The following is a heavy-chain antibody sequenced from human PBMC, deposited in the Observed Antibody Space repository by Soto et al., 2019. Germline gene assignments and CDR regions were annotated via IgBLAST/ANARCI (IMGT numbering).Heavy chain of an antibody. D-gene: IGHD4-4*01. CDR1: GFTFSSYG. CDR2: ISYDGSNK. CDR3: AKGHIAVTTYTPYYMDV. Sequence: PGGSLRLSCAASGFTFSSYGMHWVRQAPGKGLEWVAVISYDGSNKYYADSVKGRFTISRDNSKNTLYLQMNSLRAEDTAVYYCAKGHIAVTTYTPYYMDVWGKGTTVTVSS. V-gene: IGHV3-30*18. J-gene: IGHJ6*03.